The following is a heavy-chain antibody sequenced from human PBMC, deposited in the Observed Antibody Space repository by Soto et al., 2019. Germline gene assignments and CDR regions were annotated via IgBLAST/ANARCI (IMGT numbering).Heavy chain of an antibody. J-gene: IGHJ4*02. V-gene: IGHV1-18*01. CDR2: ISAYNGNT. D-gene: IGHD2-2*01. Sequence: ASVKVSCKASGYSFTSYGISWVRQAPGQGLEWMAWISAYNGNTNYAQKFQGRLTMTTDTSTSTAYMELRSLRSDDTAVYYCARGEDIVVVPAAIPLDYWGQGTLVTVSS. CDR3: ARGEDIVVVPAAIPLDY. CDR1: GYSFTSYG.